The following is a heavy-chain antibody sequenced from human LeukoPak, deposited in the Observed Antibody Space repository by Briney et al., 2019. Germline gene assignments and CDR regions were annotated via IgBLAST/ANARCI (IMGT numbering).Heavy chain of an antibody. Sequence: PGGSLRLSCAASGVTFSSYSMKWVRQAPGKGLEWVSSISSSSSYIYYADSVKGRFTISRDNAKNSLYLQMNSLRAEDTAVYYCASLTGGSYDWFDPWGQGTLVTVSS. D-gene: IGHD1-26*01. J-gene: IGHJ5*02. CDR3: ASLTGGSYDWFDP. CDR2: ISSSSSYI. CDR1: GVTFSSYS. V-gene: IGHV3-21*01.